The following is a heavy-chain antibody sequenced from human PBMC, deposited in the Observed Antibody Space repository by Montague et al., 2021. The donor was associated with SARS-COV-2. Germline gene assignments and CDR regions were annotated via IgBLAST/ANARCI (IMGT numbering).Heavy chain of an antibody. V-gene: IGHV4-59*01. D-gene: IGHD3-22*01. Sequence: SETLSLTCTVSGGSISSYYWSWIRQPPGKGLEWIGYIYFSGSTNYNPSLKSRVTISVDTSKNQFSLKLSTVTAADTAVDFCARIPHPPGKWLLGSWGASIPQWFWCDHWGQGTLVTVSS. CDR2: IYFSGST. J-gene: IGHJ5*02. CDR3: ARIPHPPGKWLLGSWGASIPQWFWCDH. CDR1: GGSISSYY.